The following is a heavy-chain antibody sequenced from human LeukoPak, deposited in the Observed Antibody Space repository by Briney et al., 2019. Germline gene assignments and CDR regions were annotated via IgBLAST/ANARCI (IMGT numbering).Heavy chain of an antibody. Sequence: SETLSLTCTVSGGPISSSSYYWGWLRQPPGKGLEWIASIYYSGGTYYNPSLKSRVTISVDTSKNQFSLKLSSVTAADTAVYYCARVLVGGGNEDYFDYWGQGTLVTVSS. CDR2: IYYSGGT. V-gene: IGHV4-39*01. CDR3: ARVLVGGGNEDYFDY. J-gene: IGHJ4*02. CDR1: GGPISSSSYY. D-gene: IGHD4-23*01.